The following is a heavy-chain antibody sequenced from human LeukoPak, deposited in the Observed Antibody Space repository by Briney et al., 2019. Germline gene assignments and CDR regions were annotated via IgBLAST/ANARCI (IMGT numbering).Heavy chain of an antibody. D-gene: IGHD6-25*01. V-gene: IGHV4-34*01. CDR3: ARERA. J-gene: IGHJ5*02. CDR1: GGSFSGYY. CDR2: INQSGST. Sequence: SETLSLTCAVYGGSFSGYYWSWIRQPPGKGLEWIGEINQSGSTNYNPSLKSRVTISVDTSKNQFSLKLSSVTAADTAVYYCARERAWGQGTLVTVSS.